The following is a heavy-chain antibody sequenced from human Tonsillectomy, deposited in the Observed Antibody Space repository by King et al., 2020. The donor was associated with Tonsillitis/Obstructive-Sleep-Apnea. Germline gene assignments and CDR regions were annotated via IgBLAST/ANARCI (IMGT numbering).Heavy chain of an antibody. CDR1: GFTFSSYW. J-gene: IGHJ3*02. Sequence: VQLVESGGGLVQPGGSLRLSCAASGFTFSSYWKHWVSQAPGKGLVWVSRINSDGSSTSYADSVKGRFTISRDNAKNTLYLQMNSLRAEDTAVYYCASPYYYDSSGYYYASFDIWGQGTMVTVSS. CDR2: INSDGSST. D-gene: IGHD3-22*01. CDR3: ASPYYYDSSGYYYASFDI. V-gene: IGHV3-74*01.